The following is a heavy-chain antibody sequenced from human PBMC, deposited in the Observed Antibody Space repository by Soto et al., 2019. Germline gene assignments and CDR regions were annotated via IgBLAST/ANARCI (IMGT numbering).Heavy chain of an antibody. Sequence: EVQLVESGGGLVKPGGSLRLSCAASGFTFSSYSMNWVRQAPGKGLEWVSSISSSSSYIYYADSVKGRFTISRDNAKNSLYLQMNSLRAEDKAVYHCARDLNPPHCSSSRCPGHFDYWGQGTLVTVSS. J-gene: IGHJ4*02. CDR2: ISSSSSYI. CDR3: ARDLNPPHCSSSRCPGHFDY. V-gene: IGHV3-21*01. CDR1: GFTFSSYS. D-gene: IGHD2-2*01.